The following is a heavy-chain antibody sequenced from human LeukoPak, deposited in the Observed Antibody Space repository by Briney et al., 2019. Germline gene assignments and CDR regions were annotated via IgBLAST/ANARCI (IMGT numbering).Heavy chain of an antibody. Sequence: ASVKVSCKASGYTFTGYYMHWVRQAPGQGLEWMGWINPNSGGTNYAQKFQGRVTMTRDTSISTAYMELSRLRSDDTAVYYCARGILRVGSDHMDVWGKGTTVTVSS. CDR2: INPNSGGT. V-gene: IGHV1-2*02. CDR1: GYTFTGYY. J-gene: IGHJ6*03. D-gene: IGHD1-26*01. CDR3: ARGILRVGSDHMDV.